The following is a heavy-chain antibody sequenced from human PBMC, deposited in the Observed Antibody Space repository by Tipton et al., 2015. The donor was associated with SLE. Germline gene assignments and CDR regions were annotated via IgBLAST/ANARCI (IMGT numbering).Heavy chain of an antibody. CDR2: IYYSGGT. V-gene: IGHV4-59*01. D-gene: IGHD3-16*01. Sequence: TLSLTCTVSGGSISSYYWSWIRQPPGKGLEWIGYIYYSGGTNYNPSLKSRVTISVDTSKNQFSLKLSSVTAADTAVYYCAREGERMMDAFDIWGQGTMVTVSS. J-gene: IGHJ3*02. CDR1: GGSISSYY. CDR3: AREGERMMDAFDI.